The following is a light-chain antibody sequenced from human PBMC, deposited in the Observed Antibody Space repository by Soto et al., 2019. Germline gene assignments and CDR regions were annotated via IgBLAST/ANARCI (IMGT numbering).Light chain of an antibody. J-gene: IGLJ1*01. Sequence: QSVLTQPPSVSGAPGQRVTISCTGSSSNIGANYDVHWYQHRPGRAPKLLIFGNNNRPSGVPDRFSGSKSGTSASLAITGLQAEDEGDYYCQSYDSTLSARYVFGTGTKLTVL. CDR2: GNN. V-gene: IGLV1-40*01. CDR1: SSNIGANYD. CDR3: QSYDSTLSARYV.